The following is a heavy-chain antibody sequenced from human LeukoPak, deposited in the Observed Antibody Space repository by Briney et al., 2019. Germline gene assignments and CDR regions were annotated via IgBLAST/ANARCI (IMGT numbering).Heavy chain of an antibody. CDR2: IKQDETEK. CDR3: AKRSAWSLFDP. J-gene: IGHJ5*02. V-gene: IGHV3-7*03. CDR1: GFTFSSSW. D-gene: IGHD6-19*01. Sequence: PGGSLRLSCVGSGFTFSSSWMGWVRQAPGKGLEWVANIKQDETEKYYADSVEGRFTVSRDNAKNSMYLQMDSPRVEDTAMYYCAKRSAWSLFDPWGQGTLVTVSS.